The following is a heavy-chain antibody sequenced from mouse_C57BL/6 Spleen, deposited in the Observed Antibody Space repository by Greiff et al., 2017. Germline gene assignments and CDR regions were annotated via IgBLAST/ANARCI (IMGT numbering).Heavy chain of an antibody. V-gene: IGHV5-17*01. CDR2: ISSGSSTI. J-gene: IGHJ4*01. Sequence: EVKLVESGGGLVKPGGSLKLSCAASGFTFSDYGMHWVRQAPEKGLEWVAYISSGSSTIYYADTVKGRFTISRDNAKNTLFLQMTSLRSEDTAMYYCARQGGTTVGAMDYWGQGTSVTVSS. CDR1: GFTFSDYG. D-gene: IGHD1-1*01. CDR3: ARQGGTTVGAMDY.